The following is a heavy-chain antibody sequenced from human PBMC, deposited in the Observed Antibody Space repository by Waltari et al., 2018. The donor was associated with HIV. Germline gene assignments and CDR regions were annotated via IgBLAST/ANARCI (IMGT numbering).Heavy chain of an antibody. D-gene: IGHD2-21*01. CDR3: AGGGDIVVVRY. CDR2: INPSGGST. J-gene: IGHJ4*02. Sequence: QVQLVQSGAEVKKPGASVKVSCKASGYTFTSYYMHWVRQAPGQGLGWMGIINPSGGSTSSEQKFQGRVTMTRATSTSTGYLELSSLRSWDTAGYYCAGGGDIVVVRYWGQGTLVTVSS. CDR1: GYTFTSYY. V-gene: IGHV1-46*01.